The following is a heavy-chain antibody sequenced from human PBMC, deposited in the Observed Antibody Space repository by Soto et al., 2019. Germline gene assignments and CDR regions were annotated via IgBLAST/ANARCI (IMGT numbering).Heavy chain of an antibody. V-gene: IGHV3-7*01. D-gene: IGHD3-22*01. J-gene: IGHJ6*02. CDR1: VFTVCDHW. CDR3: ARNRGDSSGYSRPPFYYSDLDV. CDR2: INQDGSEK. Sequence: GASLRLSCAASVFTVCDHWMNCVGQAPHMGLEWVANINQDGSEKYYVESVKGRFTISRDNAKKSLSLEMNSLRAEDTAVYYCARNRGDSSGYSRPPFYYSDLDVWGQGT.